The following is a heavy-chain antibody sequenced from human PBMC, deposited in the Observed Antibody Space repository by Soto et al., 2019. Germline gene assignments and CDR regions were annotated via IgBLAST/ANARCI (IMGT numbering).Heavy chain of an antibody. D-gene: IGHD3-9*01. J-gene: IGHJ4*02. Sequence: GGSLRLSCTASGFTFTSYGMGWVRQAPGKGLQWVSTIRGDGGQTHYTDSVKGRFSISRDNSKNTVYLQMDSLRAEDTAMYFCARDVGLDSDDFFAYWGQGTQVTSPQ. CDR1: GFTFTSYG. CDR3: ARDVGLDSDDFFAY. V-gene: IGHV3-23*01. CDR2: IRGDGGQT.